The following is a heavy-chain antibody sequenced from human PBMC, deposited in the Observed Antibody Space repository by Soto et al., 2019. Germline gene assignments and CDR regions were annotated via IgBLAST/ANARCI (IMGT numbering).Heavy chain of an antibody. D-gene: IGHD6-19*01. J-gene: IGHJ4*02. V-gene: IGHV4-30-2*01. Sequence: QLQLQESGSGLVKPSQTLSLTCAVSGGSISSGGYSWSWIRQPPGKGLEWIGYIYHSGSTYYNPSLTGRVPLSVARSTNQFSLKLSSVTAADTAVYCCASAGGVGAVAAGYWGRGTLVTVSS. CDR2: IYHSGST. CDR3: ASAGGVGAVAAGY. CDR1: GGSISSGGYS.